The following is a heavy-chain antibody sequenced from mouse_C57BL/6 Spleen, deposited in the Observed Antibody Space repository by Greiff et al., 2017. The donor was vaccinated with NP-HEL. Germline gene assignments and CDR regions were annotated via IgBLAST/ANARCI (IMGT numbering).Heavy chain of an antibody. J-gene: IGHJ4*01. Sequence: LVESGPELVKPGASVKLSCKASGYTFTSYDINWVKQRPGQGLEWIGWIYPRDGSTKYNEKFKGKATLTVDTSSSTAYMELHSLTSEDSAVYFCARIYYGSSYDYAMDYWGQGTSVTVSS. V-gene: IGHV1-85*01. CDR1: GYTFTSYD. CDR3: ARIYYGSSYDYAMDY. CDR2: IYPRDGST. D-gene: IGHD1-1*01.